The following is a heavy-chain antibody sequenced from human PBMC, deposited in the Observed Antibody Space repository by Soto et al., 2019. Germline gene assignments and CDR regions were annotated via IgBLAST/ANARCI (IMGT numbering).Heavy chain of an antibody. J-gene: IGHJ4*02. Sequence: SETLSLTCTVSGGSVSSGSYYWTWIRQPPGKGLEWIGYIYYSGSTNYNPSLKSRVTISVDTSKNQFSLKLTSVTAADTAVYYCARDIRGYSRAFDYWGQGTLVTSPQ. D-gene: IGHD5-18*01. CDR3: ARDIRGYSRAFDY. CDR2: IYYSGST. V-gene: IGHV4-61*01. CDR1: GGSVSSGSYY.